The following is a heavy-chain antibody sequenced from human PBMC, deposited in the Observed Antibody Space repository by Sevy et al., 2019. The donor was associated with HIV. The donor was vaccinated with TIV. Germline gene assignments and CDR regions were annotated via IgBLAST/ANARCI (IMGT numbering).Heavy chain of an antibody. J-gene: IGHJ3*02. CDR2: SYYSGST. Sequence: SETLSLTCTVSGGSISSSDNYWGWIRQPPGKGLDWIASSYYSGSTYYNPSHKSRVTISVDTSKNQFSLKLRSVTAADTAVYYCARRRVEDYYGSGTPPLVNGPFDIWGQGTMVTVSS. CDR3: ARRRVEDYYGSGTPPLVNGPFDI. V-gene: IGHV4-39*01. D-gene: IGHD3-10*01. CDR1: GGSISSSDNY.